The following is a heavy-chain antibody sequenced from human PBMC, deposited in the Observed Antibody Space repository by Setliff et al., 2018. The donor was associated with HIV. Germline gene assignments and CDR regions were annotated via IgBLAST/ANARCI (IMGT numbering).Heavy chain of an antibody. CDR2: IFYTGST. J-gene: IGHJ5*02. V-gene: IGHV4-39*01. CDR1: GGSISSSTYY. CDR3: ARRGRDGVLIVFATGFDP. Sequence: SETLSLTCSVSGGSISSSTYYWGWIRQPPGKGLEWIGDIFYTGSTYYNPSLKSRVAISIDTSENQFSLKLTSVTAADTAGYYCARRGRDGVLIVFATGFDPWGQGTLVTAPQ. D-gene: IGHD2-8*01.